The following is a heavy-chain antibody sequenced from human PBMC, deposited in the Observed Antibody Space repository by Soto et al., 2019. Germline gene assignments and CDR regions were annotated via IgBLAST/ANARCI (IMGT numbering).Heavy chain of an antibody. CDR2: ISSSGSTI. CDR1: GFTFSDYY. D-gene: IGHD3-3*01. J-gene: IGHJ4*02. V-gene: IGHV3-11*01. Sequence: GGSLRLSCAASGFTFSDYYMSWIRQAPGKGLEWVSYISSSGSTIYYADSVEGRFTISRDNAKNSLYLQMNSLRAEDTAVYYCARDGFSSAIFGVVIPRYFDYWGQGTLVTVSS. CDR3: ARDGFSSAIFGVVIPRYFDY.